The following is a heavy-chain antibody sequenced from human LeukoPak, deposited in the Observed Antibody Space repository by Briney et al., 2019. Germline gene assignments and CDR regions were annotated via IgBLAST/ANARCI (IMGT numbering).Heavy chain of an antibody. J-gene: IGHJ4*02. CDR2: IKQDGSEK. CDR1: AFDFSTYW. Sequence: GGSLRLSCAASAFDFSTYWMSWVRQAPGKGLEWVANIKQDGSEKYYVDSVKGRFTISRDNAKNSLFLQMNSLRVEDTAVYYCAREAFGGATNYWGQGTLVTVSS. CDR3: AREAFGGATNY. V-gene: IGHV3-7*01. D-gene: IGHD3-16*01.